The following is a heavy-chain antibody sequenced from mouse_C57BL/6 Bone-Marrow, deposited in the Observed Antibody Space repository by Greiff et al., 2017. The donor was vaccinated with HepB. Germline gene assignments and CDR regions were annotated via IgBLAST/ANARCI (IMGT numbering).Heavy chain of an antibody. CDR1: GYTFTSYG. J-gene: IGHJ2*01. CDR2: IYPRSGNT. Sequence: VQLQESGAELARPGASVKLSCKASGYTFTSYGISWVKQRTGQGLEWIGEIYPRSGNTYYNEKFKGKATLTADKSSSTAYMELRSLTSEDSAVYFWARSPIYYDYDGYWGQGTTLTVSS. D-gene: IGHD2-4*01. CDR3: ARSPIYYDYDGY. V-gene: IGHV1-81*01.